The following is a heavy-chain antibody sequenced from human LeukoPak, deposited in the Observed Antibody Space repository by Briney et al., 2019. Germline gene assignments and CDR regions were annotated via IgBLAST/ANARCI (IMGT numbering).Heavy chain of an antibody. CDR3: ATAAAGRYYFDY. D-gene: IGHD6-13*01. CDR1: GGSFSGYY. Sequence: SETLSLTCAVYGGSFSGYYWSWIRQPLGKGLEWIGEINHSGSTNYNPSLKSRVTISVDTSKNQFSLKLSSVTAADTAVYYCATAAAGRYYFDYWGQGTLVTVSS. J-gene: IGHJ4*02. CDR2: INHSGST. V-gene: IGHV4-34*01.